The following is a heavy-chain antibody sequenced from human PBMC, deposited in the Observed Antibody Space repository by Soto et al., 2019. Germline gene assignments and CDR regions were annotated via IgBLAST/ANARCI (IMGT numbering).Heavy chain of an antibody. V-gene: IGHV2-5*02. CDR2: LYWDDDK. CDR1: GFSLSTSGVG. CDR3: AHRRLSSRQDWFDP. Sequence: SGPTLVNPTQTLTLTCTFSGFSLSTSGVGVGWVRQPPGKALEWLALLYWDDDKCYSPSLKSRLTITKDTSKNQVVLTMTNMDPVDTATYYCAHRRLSSRQDWFDPWGQGTLVTV. J-gene: IGHJ5*02. D-gene: IGHD6-13*01.